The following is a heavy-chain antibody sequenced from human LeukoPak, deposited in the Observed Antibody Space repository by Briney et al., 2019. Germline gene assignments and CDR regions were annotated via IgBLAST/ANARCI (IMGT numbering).Heavy chain of an antibody. CDR3: AKAYGSNGYYQLPIDF. Sequence: GGSLRLSCAASGFTFSSYSMNWVRQAPGKGLEWVSYISSSSSTIYYADSVKGRFIISRDNAKNSLYLQLNALRAEDTAVYYCAKAYGSNGYYQLPIDFWGQGTLVTVSS. V-gene: IGHV3-48*01. J-gene: IGHJ4*02. CDR1: GFTFSSYS. D-gene: IGHD3-22*01. CDR2: ISSSSSTI.